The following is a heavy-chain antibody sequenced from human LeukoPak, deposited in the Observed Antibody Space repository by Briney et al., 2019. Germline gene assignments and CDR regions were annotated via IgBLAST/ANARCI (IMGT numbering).Heavy chain of an antibody. V-gene: IGHV1-46*01. CDR1: GYTFTSYY. CDR2: INPSGGST. Sequence: GPVKVSCKASGYTFTSYYMHWVRQAPGQGLEWMGIINPSGGSTSYAQKFQGRVTMTRDMSTSTVYMELSSLRSEDTAVYYCAREGSIVGATGGFDYWGQGTLVTVSS. D-gene: IGHD1-26*01. CDR3: AREGSIVGATGGFDY. J-gene: IGHJ4*02.